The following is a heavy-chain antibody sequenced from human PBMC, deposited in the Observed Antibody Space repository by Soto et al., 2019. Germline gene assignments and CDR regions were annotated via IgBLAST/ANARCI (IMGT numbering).Heavy chain of an antibody. V-gene: IGHV3-30-3*01. D-gene: IGHD3-10*01. Sequence: PGGSLRLSCAASGFTFSSYAMHWVRQAPGKGLEWVAVISYDGSNKYYADSVKGRFTISRDNSKNTLYLQMNSLRAEDTAVYYCARVSDAGYYYGMDVWGQGTTVTVSS. J-gene: IGHJ6*02. CDR2: ISYDGSNK. CDR3: ARVSDAGYYYGMDV. CDR1: GFTFSSYA.